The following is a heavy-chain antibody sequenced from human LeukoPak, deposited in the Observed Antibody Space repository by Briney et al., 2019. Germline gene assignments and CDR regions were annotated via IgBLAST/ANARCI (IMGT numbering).Heavy chain of an antibody. J-gene: IGHJ5*02. CDR1: GFTFSSYN. CDR3: ARENSPGYGGNP. D-gene: IGHD4-23*01. Sequence: GGSLRLSCAASGFTFSSYNMNWVRQAPGKGLEWVSYISSSGSTYYADSVKGRFTISRDNSKNTLYLQMNSLRAEDTAVYYCARENSPGYGGNPWGQGTLVTVSS. CDR2: ISSSGST. V-gene: IGHV3-48*01.